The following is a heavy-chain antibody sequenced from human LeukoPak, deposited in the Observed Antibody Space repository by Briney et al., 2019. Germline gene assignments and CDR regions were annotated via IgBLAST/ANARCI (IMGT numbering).Heavy chain of an antibody. D-gene: IGHD6-13*01. CDR1: GGTFSSYA. CDR3: ARDLAAAGTVDP. CDR2: IIPIFGTA. J-gene: IGHJ5*02. Sequence: VASVKVSCTASGGTFSSYAISWVRQAPGQGLEWMGGIIPIFGTANYAQKFQGRVTITADESTSTAYMELSSLRSEDTAVYYCARDLAAAGTVDPWGQGTLVTVSS. V-gene: IGHV1-69*13.